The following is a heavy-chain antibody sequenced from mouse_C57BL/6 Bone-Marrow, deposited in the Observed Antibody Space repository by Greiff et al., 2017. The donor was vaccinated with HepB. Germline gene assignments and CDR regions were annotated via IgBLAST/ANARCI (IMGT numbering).Heavy chain of an antibody. Sequence: EVKLMESGGGLVQPGGSLSLPCAASGFTFTDYYMSWVRQPPGKALEWLGFIRNKANGYTTEYSAPVKGRFTISRDNSQSILYLQMNALRAEDSATYYCAGYVYLYFDVWGTGTTVTVSS. CDR2: IRNKANGYTT. CDR1: GFTFTDYY. CDR3: AGYVYLYFDV. J-gene: IGHJ1*03. V-gene: IGHV7-3*01.